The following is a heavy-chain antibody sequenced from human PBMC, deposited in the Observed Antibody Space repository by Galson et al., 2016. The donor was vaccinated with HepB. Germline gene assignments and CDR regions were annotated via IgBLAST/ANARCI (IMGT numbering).Heavy chain of an antibody. Sequence: SLRLSCAASGFTFNSFAMSWVRQAPGKGLEWVSTITGSGHWISYAEAVKGRFITSRDNSKDTLYLQMNSLRAEDTAVYYCAKGVDTAMVPDAFDIWGQGTMVTVSS. CDR2: ITGSGHWI. CDR1: GFTFNSFA. D-gene: IGHD5-18*01. J-gene: IGHJ3*02. V-gene: IGHV3-23*01. CDR3: AKGVDTAMVPDAFDI.